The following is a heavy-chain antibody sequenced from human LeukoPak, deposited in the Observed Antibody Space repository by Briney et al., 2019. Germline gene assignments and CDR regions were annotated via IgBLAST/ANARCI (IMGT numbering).Heavy chain of an antibody. CDR3: ARRGGYSYGYSFDY. J-gene: IGHJ4*02. V-gene: IGHV4-61*02. CDR1: GGSISSGSYY. CDR2: IYTSGST. Sequence: KPSETLSLTCTVSGGSISSGSYYWSWIRQPAGKGLEWIGRIYTSGSTNYNPSLKSRVTISVDTSKNQFSLKLSSVTAADTAVYYCARRGGYSYGYSFDYWGQGTLVTVSS. D-gene: IGHD5-18*01.